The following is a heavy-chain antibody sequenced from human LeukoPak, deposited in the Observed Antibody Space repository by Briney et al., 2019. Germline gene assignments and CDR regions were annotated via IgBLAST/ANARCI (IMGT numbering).Heavy chain of an antibody. D-gene: IGHD6-19*01. CDR3: ARDSSGWSDQMNAFDY. J-gene: IGHJ4*01. CDR2: IIPIFGAA. CDR1: GGTFSIYT. V-gene: IGHV1-69*05. Sequence: VASVKLCCNASGGTFSIYTISWVRQAPGQGLEWMGGIIPIFGAANYAKKFQGRVTITTDEATSTAYMELSSLRSEDTAVYYCARDSSGWSDQMNAFDYWGHGTLVTVSS.